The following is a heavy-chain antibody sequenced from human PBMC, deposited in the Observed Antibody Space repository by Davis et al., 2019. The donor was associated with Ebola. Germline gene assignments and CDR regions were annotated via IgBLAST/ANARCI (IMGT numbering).Heavy chain of an antibody. Sequence: PGGSLRLSCAASGFTFSTHAMAWVRQAPGKGLEWVSAISSGGDSTWYADSVKGRFTISRDNAKNTLYLQMNSLRAEDTAVYYCAKVFCSSTSCYHFDYWGQGTLVTVSS. J-gene: IGHJ4*02. CDR1: GFTFSTHA. V-gene: IGHV3-23*01. D-gene: IGHD2-2*01. CDR3: AKVFCSSTSCYHFDY. CDR2: ISSGGDST.